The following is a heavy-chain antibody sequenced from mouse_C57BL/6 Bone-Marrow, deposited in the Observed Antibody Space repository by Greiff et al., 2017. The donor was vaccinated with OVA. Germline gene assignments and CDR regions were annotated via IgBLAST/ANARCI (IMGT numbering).Heavy chain of an antibody. CDR1: GFTFSDYY. J-gene: IGHJ4*01. CDR2: ISHGGGST. D-gene: IGHD1-1*01. CDR3: ARQDYYGSRAMDY. Sequence: EVQLVESGGGLVQPGGSLKLSCAASGFTFSDYYMYWVRQTPEKRLEWVAYISHGGGSTYYPDTVKGRFTISRDNAKNTLYLQMSRLKSEDTAMYYCARQDYYGSRAMDYWGQGTSVTVSS. V-gene: IGHV5-12*01.